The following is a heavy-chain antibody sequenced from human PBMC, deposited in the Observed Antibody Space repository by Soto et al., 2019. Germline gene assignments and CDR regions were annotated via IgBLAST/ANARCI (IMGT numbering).Heavy chain of an antibody. D-gene: IGHD3-10*01. J-gene: IGHJ6*04. V-gene: IGHV3-21*04. CDR1: GFTFSSYS. CDR3: AKDKEGSGRHWLGYNYYVMDG. Sequence: KPVWSLRLSCSASGFTFSSYSMNWFRQAPGKGLEWVSSISSSSSYIYYADSVKGRFTISMDNAKNSLYLQMNSLRAEDTAVYFCAKDKEGSGRHWLGYNYYVMDGWGNGTKVTV. CDR2: ISSSSSYI.